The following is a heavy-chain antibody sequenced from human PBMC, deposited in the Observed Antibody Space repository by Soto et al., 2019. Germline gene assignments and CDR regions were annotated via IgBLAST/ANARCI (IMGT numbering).Heavy chain of an antibody. J-gene: IGHJ3*02. Sequence: PGESLKISCRGSGYSFTRYWIGWVRQMPGKGLEWMGSIYPGDSDTRYSPSFEGQVTISADKSISTAYLQWSNLKASDTAMFYCARLIRYCSGGTCYTDAFDIWGQGTMVTDS. D-gene: IGHD2-15*01. CDR1: GYSFTRYW. CDR3: ARLIRYCSGGTCYTDAFDI. V-gene: IGHV5-51*01. CDR2: IYPGDSDT.